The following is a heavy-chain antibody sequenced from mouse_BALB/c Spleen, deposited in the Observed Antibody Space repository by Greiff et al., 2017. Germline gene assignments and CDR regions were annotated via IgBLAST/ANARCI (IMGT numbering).Heavy chain of an antibody. CDR3: ARNGSYAMDY. D-gene: IGHD2-2*01. CDR2: IDPANGNT. V-gene: IGHV14-3*02. CDR1: GFNITDTY. Sequence: VQLQQSGAELVKPGASVKLSCTASGFNITDTYMHWVKQRPEQGLEWIGRIDPANGNTKYDPKFQGKATITADTSSNTAYLQLSSLTSEDTAVYYCARNGSYAMDYWGQGTSVTVSS. J-gene: IGHJ4*01.